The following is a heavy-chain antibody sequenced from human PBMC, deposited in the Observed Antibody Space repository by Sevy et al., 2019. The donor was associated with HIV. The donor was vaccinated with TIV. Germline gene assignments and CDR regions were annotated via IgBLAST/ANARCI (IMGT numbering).Heavy chain of an antibody. V-gene: IGHV3-7*01. J-gene: IGHJ6*02. Sequence: GGSLRLSCAASGFTFSSYWMSWVRQAPGKGLEWVANIKQDGSEKYYVDSVKGRFTISRDNAKNSLYLQMNSLRAEDTAVYYCARDGGRDRVVYYYGMDIWGHGTTVTVSS. CDR2: IKQDGSEK. CDR3: ARDGGRDRVVYYYGMDI. D-gene: IGHD3-22*01. CDR1: GFTFSSYW.